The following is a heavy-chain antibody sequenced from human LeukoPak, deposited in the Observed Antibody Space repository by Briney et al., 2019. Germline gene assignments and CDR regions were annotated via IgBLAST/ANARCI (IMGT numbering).Heavy chain of an antibody. CDR2: IWYDGSNK. J-gene: IGHJ4*02. Sequence: GRSLRLSCAASGFTFSSYGMHWVRQAPGKGLEWVAVIWYDGSNKYYADSVKGRFTISRDNSKNTLYLQMNSLRAEDTAVYYCAKENFYDFWSGYYTYYFDYWGQGTLVTVSS. CDR3: AKENFYDFWSGYYTYYFDY. CDR1: GFTFSSYG. D-gene: IGHD3-3*01. V-gene: IGHV3-33*06.